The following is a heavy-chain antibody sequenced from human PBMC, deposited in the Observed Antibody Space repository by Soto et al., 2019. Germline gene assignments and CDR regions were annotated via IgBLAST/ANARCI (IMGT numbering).Heavy chain of an antibody. Sequence: EVPLVESGGGLVQPGGSLRLSCAASGFTFSSNTMTWVRQAPGKGLEWVSTISDRGVTHHADSVKGRFTISRDNSKNTLFLQMDSLRAEDSALYYCATEKEVVVGGFDYWGQGTLVTVSS. D-gene: IGHD3-16*01. CDR1: GFTFSSNT. V-gene: IGHV3-23*04. CDR3: ATEKEVVVGGFDY. CDR2: ISDRGVT. J-gene: IGHJ4*02.